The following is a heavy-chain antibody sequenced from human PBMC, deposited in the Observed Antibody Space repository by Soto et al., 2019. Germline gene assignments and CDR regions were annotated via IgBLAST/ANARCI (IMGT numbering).Heavy chain of an antibody. CDR1: GYTFTHHA. V-gene: IGHV1-3*01. Sequence: QVQLVQSGAEVGKPGASVKVSCKAAGYTFTHHAMHWVRQATGQSLEWMGWIIAGSGNTIYSQKFLGKLTITSDTSATTVYMEPSSQGSEDTALYFCARDQRVPGVYFDYGGQGTLVTVSS. CDR3: ARDQRVPGVYFDY. CDR2: IIAGSGNT. D-gene: IGHD2-8*01. J-gene: IGHJ4*02.